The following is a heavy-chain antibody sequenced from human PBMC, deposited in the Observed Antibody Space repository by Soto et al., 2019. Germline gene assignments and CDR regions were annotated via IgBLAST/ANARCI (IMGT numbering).Heavy chain of an antibody. V-gene: IGHV4-34*01. CDR2: INHSGST. CDR3: PRGVAVGGYGRSTSSYALGMDA. Sequence: SETLSLTCAVYGGSFSGYYWSWIRQPPGKGLEWIGEINHSGSTNYNPSLKSRVTISVDTSKNKFSLKLSSVTAADTAVYYCPRGVAVGGYGRSTSSYALGMDAWGQGTTVTASS. CDR1: GGSFSGYY. D-gene: IGHD2-2*01. J-gene: IGHJ6*02.